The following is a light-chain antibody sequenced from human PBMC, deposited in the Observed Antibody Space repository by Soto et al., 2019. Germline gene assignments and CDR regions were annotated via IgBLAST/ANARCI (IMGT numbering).Light chain of an antibody. CDR2: EVS. V-gene: IGLV2-18*02. Sequence: QSVLTQPPSVSGSPGQSVTISCTGTSSDVGSYNRVSWYQQPPGTAPKLMIYEVSNRPSGVPDRFFGSKSGNTASLTISGLQAEDEADYYCSSFTSSNTWVFGGGTKRTVL. J-gene: IGLJ3*02. CDR1: SSDVGSYNR. CDR3: SSFTSSNTWV.